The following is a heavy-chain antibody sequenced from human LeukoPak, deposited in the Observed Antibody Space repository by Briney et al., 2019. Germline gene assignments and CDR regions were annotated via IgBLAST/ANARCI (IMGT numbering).Heavy chain of an antibody. J-gene: IGHJ4*02. CDR3: ARDQHSGYARPEYYFDY. V-gene: IGHV1-18*01. D-gene: IGHD5-12*01. Sequence: GASVKVSCKASGYTFTSYGISWVRQAPGQGLEWMGWISAYNGNTNYAQKLQGRVTMTRDTSTSTVYMELSSLRSEDTAVYYCARDQHSGYARPEYYFDYWGQGTLVTVSS. CDR1: GYTFTSYG. CDR2: ISAYNGNT.